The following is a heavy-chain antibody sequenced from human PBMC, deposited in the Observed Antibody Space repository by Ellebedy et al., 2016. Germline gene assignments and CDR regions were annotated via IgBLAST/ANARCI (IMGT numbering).Heavy chain of an antibody. D-gene: IGHD4-11*01. Sequence: SETLSLTXAVYGGSFSGYYWSWIRQPPGKGLEWIGYIYYSGSTYYNPSLKSRVTISVDTSKNQFSLKLSSVTAADTAVYYCARDHSPTVTNYYYYMDVWGKGTTVTVSS. J-gene: IGHJ6*03. CDR2: IYYSGST. CDR1: GGSFSGYY. CDR3: ARDHSPTVTNYYYYMDV. V-gene: IGHV4-34*09.